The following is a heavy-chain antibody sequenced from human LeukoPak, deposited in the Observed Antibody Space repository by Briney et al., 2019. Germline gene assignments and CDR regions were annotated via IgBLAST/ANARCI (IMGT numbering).Heavy chain of an antibody. V-gene: IGHV3-30-3*01. J-gene: IGHJ4*02. D-gene: IGHD2-15*01. CDR3: GISHMVVFCYLY. CDR1: VFTFSSYS. Sequence: PGRSLTLTCAISVFTFSSYSVHWDCQAPGQGLEWVAVISYDGSNKYYADSVKGRFTISRDNSKNTLYLQMNSLRAEDTAVYYCGISHMVVFCYLYWGQRTLVTVSS. CDR2: ISYDGSNK.